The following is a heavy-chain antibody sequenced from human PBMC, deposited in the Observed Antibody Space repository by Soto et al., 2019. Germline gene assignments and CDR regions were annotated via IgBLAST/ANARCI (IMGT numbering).Heavy chain of an antibody. CDR3: ARVVVTTAFDY. CDR2: INSDGSST. CDR1: GFTFSTYW. V-gene: IGHV3-74*01. Sequence: EVQLVESGGGLVQPGGSLRLSCAASGFTFSTYWMHWVRQVPGKGLVWVSRINSDGSSTSYADSVKGRFTISRDNAKNTLYLQMNSLRAEDTAVYYCARVVVTTAFDYWGQGTLVTVSS. J-gene: IGHJ4*02. D-gene: IGHD1-26*01.